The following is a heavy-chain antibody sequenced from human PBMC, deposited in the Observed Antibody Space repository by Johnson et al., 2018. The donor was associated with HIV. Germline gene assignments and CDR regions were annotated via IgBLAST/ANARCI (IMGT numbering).Heavy chain of an antibody. CDR3: ARGTGTDDAFDI. J-gene: IGHJ3*02. CDR2: IYSGGTT. Sequence: VQLVESGGGLVHPGGSLRLSCAASGFTVSSNYMNWVRQAPGKGLEWVSVIYSGGTTYYADSVKGRFTISRDNSKNTLYLQMNSLRAEDTAVYYCARGTGTDDAFDIWGQGTMVTVSS. D-gene: IGHD1-1*01. CDR1: GFTVSSNY. V-gene: IGHV3-66*01.